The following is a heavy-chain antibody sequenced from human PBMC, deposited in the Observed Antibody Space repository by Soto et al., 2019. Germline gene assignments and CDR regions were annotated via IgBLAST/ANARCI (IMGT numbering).Heavy chain of an antibody. CDR1: GFICSSYD. CDR3: ARLGSIAAAGTPDY. V-gene: IGHV3-23*01. Sequence: GGSLSLSCAASGFICSSYDMSWVRQAPGKGLEWVSTILVDGRTFYVDSVKGRFTISRDSSQNTVYLQMNSLTAGDTALYYCARLGSIAAAGTPDYRCQGPLVTVSS. D-gene: IGHD6-13*01. J-gene: IGHJ4*02. CDR2: ILVDGRT.